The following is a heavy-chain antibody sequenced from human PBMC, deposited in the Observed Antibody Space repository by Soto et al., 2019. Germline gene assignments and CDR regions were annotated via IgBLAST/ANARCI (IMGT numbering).Heavy chain of an antibody. CDR2: ISPDGSET. CDR1: GFNFNSYT. V-gene: IGHV3-30-3*01. Sequence: QVQLVESGGGVVQPGRSLRLSCAASGFNFNSYTFNWVRQAPGKGLEWVAMISPDGSETNYADALKGRFTISRDNSNNKVFLQMNSLTTEDSAIYFCARGLLEVMVPFDHWGQGTLVTVS. D-gene: IGHD2-8*02. J-gene: IGHJ4*02. CDR3: ARGLLEVMVPFDH.